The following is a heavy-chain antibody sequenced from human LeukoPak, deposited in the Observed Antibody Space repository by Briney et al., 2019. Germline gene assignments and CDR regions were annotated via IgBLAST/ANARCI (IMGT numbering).Heavy chain of an antibody. V-gene: IGHV3-21*01. CDR1: GFTFSSYS. CDR2: ISSSSSYI. J-gene: IGHJ4*02. D-gene: IGHD3-22*01. CDR3: ARVTGYMIEGQFDY. Sequence: GGSLRLSCAASGFTFSSYSMNWVRQAPGKGLEWVSSISSSSSYIYYADSVKGRFTISRDNAKNSLYLQMNSLRAEDTAVYYCARVTGYMIEGQFDYWGQGTLVTVSS.